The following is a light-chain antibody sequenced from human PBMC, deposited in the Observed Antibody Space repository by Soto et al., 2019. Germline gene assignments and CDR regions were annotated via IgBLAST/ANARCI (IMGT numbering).Light chain of an antibody. Sequence: IMMTQSPASLSVSPGERATLSCRASQNIYSNIAWYQQRPGQAPRLLIYRASTRDTGVPARFSGSGSGTEFTLTISSLQSEDFAVYSCLQYHNLWAFGQGTKVEIK. CDR3: LQYHNLWA. CDR2: RAS. J-gene: IGKJ1*01. CDR1: QNIYSN. V-gene: IGKV3-15*01.